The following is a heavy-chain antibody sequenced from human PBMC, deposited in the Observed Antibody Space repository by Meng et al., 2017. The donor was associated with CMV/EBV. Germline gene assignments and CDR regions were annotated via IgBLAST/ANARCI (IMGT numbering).Heavy chain of an antibody. CDR2: INHSGST. CDR1: GGSFSGYY. V-gene: IGHV4-34*01. CDR3: ARATTIVVVPAATVGWFDP. D-gene: IGHD2-2*01. J-gene: IGHJ5*02. Sequence: GSLRLSCAVYGGSFSGYYWSWIRQPPGKGLEWIGEINHSGSTNYNPSLKSRVTISVDTSKNQFSLKLSSVTAADTAVYYCARATTIVVVPAATVGWFDPWGQGTLVTVSS.